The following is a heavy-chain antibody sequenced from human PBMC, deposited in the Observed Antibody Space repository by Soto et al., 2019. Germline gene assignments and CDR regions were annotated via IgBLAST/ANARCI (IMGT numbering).Heavy chain of an antibody. CDR1: GFTFSDYY. J-gene: IGHJ4*02. V-gene: IGHV3-11*05. CDR3: ARDYYDSSGLAHDY. Sequence: GGSLRLACAASGFTFSDYYMSWIRQAPGKGQEWVSYISTSSSYTNYADSVKGRFTISRDNAKNSLYLQMNSLRAEDTAVYYCARDYYDSSGLAHDYWGQGTLVTVSS. D-gene: IGHD3-22*01. CDR2: ISTSSSYT.